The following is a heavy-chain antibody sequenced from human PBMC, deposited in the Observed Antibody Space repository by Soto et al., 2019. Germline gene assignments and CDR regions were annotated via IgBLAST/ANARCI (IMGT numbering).Heavy chain of an antibody. J-gene: IGHJ3*02. CDR3: ARPWNSDYTTDAYDI. Sequence: GGSLGLSCAASGFTFSNYWMTWVRQAPGKGLEWVANIKLDGSGKYYVDSVKGRFTISRDNAKSSLYLQMNSLRAEDTAVYYCARPWNSDYTTDAYDIWGQGTMVTVSS. CDR1: GFTFSNYW. CDR2: IKLDGSGK. D-gene: IGHD3-3*01. V-gene: IGHV3-7*01.